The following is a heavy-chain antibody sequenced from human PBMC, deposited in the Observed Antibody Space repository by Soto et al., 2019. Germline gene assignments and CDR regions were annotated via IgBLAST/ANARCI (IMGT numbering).Heavy chain of an antibody. V-gene: IGHV1-18*01. CDR3: ASYDFWSGYSHYYYGMDV. CDR1: GYTFTSYG. D-gene: IGHD3-3*01. Sequence: ASVKVSCKASGYTFTSYGISWVRQAPGQGLEWMGWISACNGNTNYAQKLQGRVTMTTDTSTSTAYMELRSLRSDDTAVYYCASYDFWSGYSHYYYGMDVWGQGTTVTVSS. CDR2: ISACNGNT. J-gene: IGHJ6*02.